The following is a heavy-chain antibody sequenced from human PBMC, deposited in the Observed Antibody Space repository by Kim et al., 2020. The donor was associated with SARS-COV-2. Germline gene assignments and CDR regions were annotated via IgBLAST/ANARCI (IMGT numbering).Heavy chain of an antibody. CDR3: AIVWDY. J-gene: IGHJ4*02. CDR2: INPSGSA. CDR1: GGSFSGYF. Sequence: SETLSLTCFLSGGSFSGYFWSWIRQSPGKGLEVIGEINPSGSANYNPSLKSRVTISLDTSKNQFSLRLTSVTAADTAVYFCAIVWDYWGQGTLVTVSS. V-gene: IGHV4-34*01.